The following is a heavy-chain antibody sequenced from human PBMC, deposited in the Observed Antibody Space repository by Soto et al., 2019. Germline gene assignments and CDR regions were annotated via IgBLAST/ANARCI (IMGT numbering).Heavy chain of an antibody. D-gene: IGHD6-13*01. Sequence: GGSLRLSCAASGFSFSSYEMHWVRQAPGKGLEWVSYITSSGNVINYAGSVKGRFTISRDNANNSLYLQMSSLRAEDTALYYCARRYSSSWSGFDPWGQGTLVTVSS. V-gene: IGHV3-48*03. CDR2: ITSSGNVI. CDR3: ARRYSSSWSGFDP. J-gene: IGHJ5*02. CDR1: GFSFSSYE.